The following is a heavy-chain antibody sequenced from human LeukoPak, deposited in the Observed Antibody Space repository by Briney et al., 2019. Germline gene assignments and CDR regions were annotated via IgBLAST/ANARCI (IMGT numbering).Heavy chain of an antibody. CDR2: MNPNSANT. Sequence: ASLKVSCKASVYTFTSYDINWVRQATGQGLEWMGWMNPNSANTGYAQKFQGRVTMTRNTSISTAYMELSSLRSEDTAVYYCARGPPESSNSDYWGQGTLVTVSS. CDR1: VYTFTSYD. V-gene: IGHV1-8*01. D-gene: IGHD6-13*01. CDR3: ARGPPESSNSDY. J-gene: IGHJ4*02.